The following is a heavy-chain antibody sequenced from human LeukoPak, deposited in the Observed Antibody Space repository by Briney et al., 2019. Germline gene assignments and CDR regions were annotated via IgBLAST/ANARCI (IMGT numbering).Heavy chain of an antibody. V-gene: IGHV1-18*01. CDR1: GYTFTSYG. J-gene: IGHJ6*02. Sequence: ASVKVSCKASGYTFTSYGISWVRQAPGQGLEWMGWISAYNGNTNYAQKLQGKVTMTTDTSTSTAYMELRSLRSDDTAVYYCARDRRSSSWYNYYYYYGMDVWGQGTTVTVSS. CDR3: ARDRRSSSWYNYYYYYGMDV. CDR2: ISAYNGNT. D-gene: IGHD6-13*01.